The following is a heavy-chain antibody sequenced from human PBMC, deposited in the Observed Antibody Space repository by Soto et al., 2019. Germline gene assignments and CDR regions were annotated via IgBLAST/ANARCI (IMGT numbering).Heavy chain of an antibody. D-gene: IGHD1-1*01. CDR2: MNPNSGNT. Sequence: ASLKVSCKASGYTFTSYDINWVRQATGQGLEWMGWMNPNSGNTGYAQKFQGRVTMTRNTSISTAYMELSSLRSEDTAVYYCARFSLDPSYYYYVIAFRGQGTTVPVS. CDR3: ARFSLDPSYYYYVIAF. J-gene: IGHJ6*02. V-gene: IGHV1-8*01. CDR1: GYTFTSYD.